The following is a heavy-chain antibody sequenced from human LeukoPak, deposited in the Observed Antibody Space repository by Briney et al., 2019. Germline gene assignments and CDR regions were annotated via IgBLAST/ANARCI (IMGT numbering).Heavy chain of an antibody. CDR2: INHSGST. Sequence: SETLSLTCAVYGGSFSGYYWSWIRQPPGKGLEWIGEINHSGSTNYNPSLKSRVTISVDTSKNQFSLKLSSVTAADTAVYYCAGGPYSSGWYGAFDIWGQGTMVTVSS. J-gene: IGHJ3*02. CDR3: AGGPYSSGWYGAFDI. V-gene: IGHV4-34*01. CDR1: GGSFSGYY. D-gene: IGHD6-19*01.